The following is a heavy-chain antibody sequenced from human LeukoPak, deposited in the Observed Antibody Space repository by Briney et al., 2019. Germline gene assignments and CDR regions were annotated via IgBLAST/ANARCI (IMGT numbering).Heavy chain of an antibody. V-gene: IGHV4-59*01. J-gene: IGHJ5*02. CDR1: GGSISSYY. CDR2: IYYSGST. D-gene: IGHD2-15*01. CDR3: ARDRLRGGEGNWFDP. Sequence: PSETLSLTCTVSGGSISSYYWSWIRQPPGKGLEWIGYIYYSGSTDYNPSLKSRVTISVDTSKNQFSLKLSSVTAADTAVYHCARDRLRGGEGNWFDPWGQGTLVTVSS.